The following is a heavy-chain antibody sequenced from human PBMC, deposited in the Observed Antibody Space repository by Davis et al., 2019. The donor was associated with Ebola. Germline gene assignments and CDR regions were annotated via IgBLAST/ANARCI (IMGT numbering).Heavy chain of an antibody. CDR3: TSGYSSSHQGFNDY. Sequence: GGSLRLSCAASGFTFSGSAMHWVRQASGKGLEWVGRIRSKANSYATAYAASVKGRFTISRDDSKNTAYLQMNSLKTEDTAVCYCTSGYSSSHQGFNDYWGQGTLVTVSS. J-gene: IGHJ4*02. V-gene: IGHV3-73*01. CDR2: IRSKANSYAT. D-gene: IGHD6-13*01. CDR1: GFTFSGSA.